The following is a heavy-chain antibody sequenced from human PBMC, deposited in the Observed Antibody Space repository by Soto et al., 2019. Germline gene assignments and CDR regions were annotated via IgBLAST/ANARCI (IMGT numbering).Heavy chain of an antibody. V-gene: IGHV3-66*01. D-gene: IGHD2-2*01. CDR2: IYSGGST. CDR3: ARDTLVPAAMGVFGS. Sequence: EVQLVESGGDLVQPGGSLRLSCAASGFTVRSNYMSWVRQAPGKGLEWVSVIYSGGSTYYADSVKGRFTISRDSTKNTVYLQMNSLRPEDTAVHYCARDTLVPAAMGVFGSWGQGTLVTVSS. J-gene: IGHJ4*02. CDR1: GFTVRSNY.